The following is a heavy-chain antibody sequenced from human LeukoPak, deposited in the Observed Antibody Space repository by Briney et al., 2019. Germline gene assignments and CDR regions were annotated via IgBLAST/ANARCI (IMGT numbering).Heavy chain of an antibody. CDR2: MNPKSGNT. CDR1: GYIFTNYD. Sequence: GASVTVSCKPSGYIFTNYDINWVRQATGQGLEWMGRMNPKSGNTGYAQRFQGRVTMTRDTSITTAYMELSSLRSEDTAVYYCARVYGEIDYWGQGTLVTVSS. D-gene: IGHD4-17*01. J-gene: IGHJ4*02. CDR3: ARVYGEIDY. V-gene: IGHV1-8*01.